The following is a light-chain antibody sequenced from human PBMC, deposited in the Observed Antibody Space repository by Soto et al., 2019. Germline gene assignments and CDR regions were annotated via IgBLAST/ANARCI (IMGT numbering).Light chain of an antibody. J-gene: IGKJ2*01. CDR2: AAS. CDR1: QGISSY. V-gene: IGKV1-9*01. CDR3: QQLNSYPRT. Sequence: DIQLTQSPSFLSASVGDRVTITCRASQGISSYLAWYQQKPGKAPKLLIYAASTLQSGVPSRFSGSGSGTEFTLPIISLQPEDFATYYCQQLNSYPRTFGQGTKLEIK.